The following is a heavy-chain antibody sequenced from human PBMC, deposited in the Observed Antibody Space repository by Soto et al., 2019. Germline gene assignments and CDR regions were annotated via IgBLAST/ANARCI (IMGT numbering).Heavy chain of an antibody. D-gene: IGHD3-10*01. CDR2: INHSGST. V-gene: IGHV4-34*01. CDR1: GGSFSGYY. J-gene: IGHJ4*02. CDR3: ARVGEQRHRDY. Sequence: SETLSLTCAVYGGSFSGYYWSWIRQPPGKGLEWIGEINHSGSTNYNPSLKSRVTISVDTSKNQFSLKLSSVTAADTAVYYCARVGEQRHRDYWGQGTLVTVSS.